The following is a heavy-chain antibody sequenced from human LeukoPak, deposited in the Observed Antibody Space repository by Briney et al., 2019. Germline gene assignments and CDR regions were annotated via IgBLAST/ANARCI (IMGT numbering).Heavy chain of an antibody. CDR3: ARDPKTGGSYFRPTFDI. J-gene: IGHJ3*02. Sequence: KTSETLSLTCTVSGGSISSYYWSWIRQPAGKGLEWIGRIYTSGSTNYNPSLKSRVTMSVDASKNQFSLKLSSVTAADTAVYYCARDPKTGGSYFRPTFDIWGQGTMVTVSS. D-gene: IGHD1-26*01. CDR2: IYTSGST. CDR1: GGSISSYY. V-gene: IGHV4-4*07.